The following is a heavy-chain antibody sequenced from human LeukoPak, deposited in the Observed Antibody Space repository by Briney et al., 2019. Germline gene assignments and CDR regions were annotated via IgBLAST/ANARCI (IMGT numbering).Heavy chain of an antibody. D-gene: IGHD5-12*01. CDR1: GFTFSSYA. V-gene: IGHV3-23*01. J-gene: IGHJ4*02. Sequence: QTGGSLRLSCAASGFTFSSYAMSWVRHAPGKGLEWVSAISGSGGSTYYADSVKGRFTISRDNSKNTLYLQMNSLRAEDAAVYYCAVARTYFDYWGQGTLVTVSS. CDR2: ISGSGGST. CDR3: AVARTYFDY.